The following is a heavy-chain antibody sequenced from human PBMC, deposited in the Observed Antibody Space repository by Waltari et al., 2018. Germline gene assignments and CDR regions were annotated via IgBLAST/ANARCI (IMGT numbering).Heavy chain of an antibody. D-gene: IGHD2-21*01. CDR3: ARYIVGTMVDY. CDR2: IYSGGAT. CDR1: GASISISSRDY. V-gene: IGHV4-39*01. J-gene: IGHJ4*02. Sequence: HLELQESGPGLVKPSETLSLTCIVSGASISISSRDYWVWIRQPPGKGLEWIGSIYSGGATHYNPSLTSRVTLSVDTSKNQFSLRLRSVTAADTAVYYCARYIVGTMVDYWSPGTLVTVSS.